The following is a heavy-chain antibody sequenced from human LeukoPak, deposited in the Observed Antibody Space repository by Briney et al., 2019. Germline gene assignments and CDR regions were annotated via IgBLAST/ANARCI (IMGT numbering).Heavy chain of an antibody. CDR1: GFALSSHW. Sequence: PGGSLRLSCAASGFALSSHWMTWVRQVPGRGPAWVANVNRDGSETYYLDSVKGRFTISKDNAKNSLYLQMNSLRAEDTALYHCARNNGMDVWGQGTTVIVSS. CDR2: VNRDGSET. CDR3: ARNNGMDV. J-gene: IGHJ6*02. V-gene: IGHV3-7*03.